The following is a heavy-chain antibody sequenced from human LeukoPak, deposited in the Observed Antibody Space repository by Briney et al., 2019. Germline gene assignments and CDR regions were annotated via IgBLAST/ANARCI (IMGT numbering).Heavy chain of an antibody. CDR1: GGSISSYY. Sequence: SETLSLTCTVSGGSISSYYWSWIRQPPGKGLEWIGYIYYSGSTNYNPSLKSRVTISEDTSKNQFSLKLSSVTAADTAVYYCGGVGGGAFDIWGQGTMVTVSS. V-gene: IGHV4-59*08. D-gene: IGHD3-10*01. J-gene: IGHJ3*02. CDR3: GGVGGGAFDI. CDR2: IYYSGST.